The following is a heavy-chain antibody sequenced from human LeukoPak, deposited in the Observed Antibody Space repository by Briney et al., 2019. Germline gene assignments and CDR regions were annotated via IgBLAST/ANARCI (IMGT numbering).Heavy chain of an antibody. CDR3: AIYSSGYYSPLWFDP. CDR1: GFTFSSYW. V-gene: IGHV3-7*01. J-gene: IGHJ5*02. D-gene: IGHD3-22*01. CDR2: IKQDGSEK. Sequence: GGSLRLSCAASGFTFSSYWMSWVRQAPGKGLEWVANIKQDGSEKYYVDSVKGRFTISRDNAENPLYLQMNSLRAEDTAVYYCAIYSSGYYSPLWFDPWGQGTLVTVSS.